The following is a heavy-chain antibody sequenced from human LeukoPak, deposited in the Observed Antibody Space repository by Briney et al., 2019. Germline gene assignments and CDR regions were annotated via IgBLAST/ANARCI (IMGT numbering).Heavy chain of an antibody. D-gene: IGHD3-10*01. V-gene: IGHV4-34*01. Sequence: SETLSLTCAVYGGSFSGYYWSWIRQPPGKGLEWIGEINHSGSTNYNPSLKSRVTISVDTSKNQFSLKLSSVTAADTAVYYCARHGEGDNYYYYMDVWGKGTTVTVSS. CDR1: GGSFSGYY. CDR2: INHSGST. J-gene: IGHJ6*03. CDR3: ARHGEGDNYYYYMDV.